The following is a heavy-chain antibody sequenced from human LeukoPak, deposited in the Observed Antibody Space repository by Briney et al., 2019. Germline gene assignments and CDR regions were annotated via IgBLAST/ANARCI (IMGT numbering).Heavy chain of an antibody. CDR3: ARDPGLEYDY. J-gene: IGHJ4*02. V-gene: IGHV3-30-3*01. Sequence: GGSLRLSCAASGFTFSSYAMHWVRQAPGKGLEWVAVISYDGSNKYYADSVKGRFTISRDNSKNTPYLQMNSLRAEDTAVYYCARDPGLEYDYWGQGTLVTVSS. CDR1: GFTFSSYA. CDR2: ISYDGSNK. D-gene: IGHD1-1*01.